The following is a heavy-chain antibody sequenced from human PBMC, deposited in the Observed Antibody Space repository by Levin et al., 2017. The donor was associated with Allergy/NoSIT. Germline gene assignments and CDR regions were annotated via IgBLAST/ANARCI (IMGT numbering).Heavy chain of an antibody. Sequence: SLKISCQASGYTFTGYYMHWVRQAPGQGLEWIGFLPPPLGCPPYAPPFQGRVTMTRDTSISTAYMELSRLRSDDTAVYYCARASWGRTFDYWGQGTLVTVSS. CDR2: LPPPLGCP. CDR3: ARASWGRTFDY. J-gene: IGHJ4*02. CDR1: GYTFTGYY. D-gene: IGHD1-26*01. V-gene: IGHV1-2*02.